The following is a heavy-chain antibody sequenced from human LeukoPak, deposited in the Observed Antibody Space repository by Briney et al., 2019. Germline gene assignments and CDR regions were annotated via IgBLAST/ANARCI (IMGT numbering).Heavy chain of an antibody. D-gene: IGHD3-10*01. Sequence: SETLSLTCTVSGGSISSSSYYWGWIRQPPGKGLEWIGSIYYSGSTYYNPSLKSRVTISVDTSKNQFSLKLSSVTAADTAVYYCAINSANYGSGSYYNGPGAFFYYYGMDVWGQGTTVTVSS. V-gene: IGHV4-39*01. CDR3: AINSANYGSGSYYNGPGAFFYYYGMDV. CDR2: IYYSGST. J-gene: IGHJ6*02. CDR1: GGSISSSSYY.